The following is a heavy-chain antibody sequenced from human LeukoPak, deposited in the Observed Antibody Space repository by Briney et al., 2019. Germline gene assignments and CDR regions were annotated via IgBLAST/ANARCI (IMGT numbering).Heavy chain of an antibody. CDR3: ARDLITGTTNWFDP. CDR2: IYTSGST. D-gene: IGHD1-7*01. CDR1: GGSISSYY. Sequence: SETLSLTCTVSGGSISSYYWSWIRQPAGKGLEWIGRIYTSGSTNYNPSLKSRVTMSVDTSKNQFSLKLRSVTAADTAVYYCARDLITGTTNWFDPWGQGTLVTVSS. J-gene: IGHJ5*02. V-gene: IGHV4-4*07.